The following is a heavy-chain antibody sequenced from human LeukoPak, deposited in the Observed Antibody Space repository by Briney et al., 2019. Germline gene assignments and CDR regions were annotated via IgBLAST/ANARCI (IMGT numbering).Heavy chain of an antibody. V-gene: IGHV4-39*07. CDR1: GGSISSRSYY. Sequence: SETLFLTCTVSGGSISSRSYYWGWIRQPPGKGLEWIGSIYDSEGTYYNPSLKSRVTISIDTSKNQFSLKVNSVTAADTAVYYCVRDRFCSGRSCYGPPDDWGQGARVTVSS. D-gene: IGHD2-15*01. CDR3: VRDRFCSGRSCYGPPDD. J-gene: IGHJ4*02. CDR2: IYDSEGT.